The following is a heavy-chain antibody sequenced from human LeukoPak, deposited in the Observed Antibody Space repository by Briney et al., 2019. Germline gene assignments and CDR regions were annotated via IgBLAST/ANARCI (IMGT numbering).Heavy chain of an antibody. V-gene: IGHV4-61*05. D-gene: IGHD6-19*01. J-gene: IGHJ4*02. CDR3: ARNGNIAVAGTFDY. CDR1: GGTISSNSHY. Sequence: SETLSLTCTVSGGTISSNSHYWAWIRQPPGKGLEWIGYIYYSGSTNYNPSLKSRVTISVDTSKNQFSLKLSSVTAADTAVYYCARNGNIAVAGTFDYWGQGTLVTVSS. CDR2: IYYSGST.